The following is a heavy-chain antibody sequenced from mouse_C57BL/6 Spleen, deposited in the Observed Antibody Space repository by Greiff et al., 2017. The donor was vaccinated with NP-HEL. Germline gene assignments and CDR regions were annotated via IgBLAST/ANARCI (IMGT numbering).Heavy chain of an antibody. Sequence: EVKLQESGPGLVKPSQSLSLTCSVTGYSITSGYYWNWIRQFPGNKLEWMGYISYDGSNNYNPSLKNRISITRDTSKNQFFLKLNSVTTEDTATYYCARDDKEVYYGNYFDYWGQGTTHTVSS. CDR3: ARDDKEVYYGNYFDY. CDR2: ISYDGSN. J-gene: IGHJ2*01. D-gene: IGHD2-1*01. CDR1: GYSITSGYY. V-gene: IGHV3-6*01.